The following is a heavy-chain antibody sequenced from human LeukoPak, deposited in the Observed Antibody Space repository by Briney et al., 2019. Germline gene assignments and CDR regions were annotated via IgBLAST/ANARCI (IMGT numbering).Heavy chain of an antibody. D-gene: IGHD2-21*02. J-gene: IGHJ4*02. CDR1: GSRFSNYW. V-gene: IGHV5-51*01. Sequence: GESLKISCKGSGSRFSNYWIGWVRQLPGKGLEWMGIIYPGDSDTRYSPSFQGQVTISADKSITTAYLQWSSLKASDTAIYYCTRHVTADYWGQGTLITVSS. CDR2: IYPGDSDT. CDR3: TRHVTADY.